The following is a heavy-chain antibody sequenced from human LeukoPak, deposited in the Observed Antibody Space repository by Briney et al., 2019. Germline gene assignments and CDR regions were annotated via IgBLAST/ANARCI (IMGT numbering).Heavy chain of an antibody. Sequence: GGSLRLSCAASGFTVSSNYMSCVRQAPGKGLEWVSVIYSGGSTYYADSVKGRFTISRHNSKNTLYLQMNSLRAEDTAVYYCARDAVAGYYYYGMDVWGQGTTVTVSS. V-gene: IGHV3-53*04. CDR1: GFTVSSNY. CDR2: IYSGGST. CDR3: ARDAVAGYYYYGMDV. J-gene: IGHJ6*02. D-gene: IGHD6-19*01.